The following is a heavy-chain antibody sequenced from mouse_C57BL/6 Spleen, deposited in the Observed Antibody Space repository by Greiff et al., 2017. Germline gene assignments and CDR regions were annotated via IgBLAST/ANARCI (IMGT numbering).Heavy chain of an antibody. D-gene: IGHD4-1*01. CDR3: ARRGLGRAWFAY. V-gene: IGHV1-82*01. Sequence: QVQLQQSGPELVKPGASVKISCKASGYAFSSSWMNWVKQRPGKGLEWIGRIYPGDGDTNYNGKFNGKATLTADKSSSTAYMQLSSLTSEDSAVYYCARRGLGRAWFAYWGQGTLVTVSA. J-gene: IGHJ3*01. CDR1: GYAFSSSW. CDR2: IYPGDGDT.